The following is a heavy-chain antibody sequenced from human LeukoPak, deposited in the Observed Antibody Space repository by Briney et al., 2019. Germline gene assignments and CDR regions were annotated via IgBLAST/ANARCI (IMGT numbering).Heavy chain of an antibody. CDR2: INAGNGIT. D-gene: IGHD3-10*01. CDR1: GYTFTSYG. J-gene: IGHJ5*02. Sequence: ASVKVSCKASGYTFTSYGISWVRQAPGQGLEWMGWINAGNGITKNSQELQGRVTMTRNTSISTAYMELSSLRTEDTAVYYCARVPRRGDRFDPWGQGTLVTVSS. CDR3: ARVPRRGDRFDP. V-gene: IGHV1-18*01.